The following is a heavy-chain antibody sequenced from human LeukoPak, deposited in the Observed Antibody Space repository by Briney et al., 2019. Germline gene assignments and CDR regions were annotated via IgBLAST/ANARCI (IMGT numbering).Heavy chain of an antibody. CDR2: ISCSGGTI. V-gene: IGHV3-23*01. D-gene: IGHD1-26*01. Sequence: GGSLRLSCAASGFTFSSYAMTWVRQAPGKGLEWVSDISCSGGTIYYADSVEGRLTISRDNSKNTLYLQMNSLRGEETAVYYCAKDWGWGWELFVVYWGQGTLVTVSS. CDR1: GFTFSSYA. J-gene: IGHJ4*02. CDR3: AKDWGWGWELFVVY.